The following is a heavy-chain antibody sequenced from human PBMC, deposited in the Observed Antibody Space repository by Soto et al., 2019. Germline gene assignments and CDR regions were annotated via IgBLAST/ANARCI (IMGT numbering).Heavy chain of an antibody. CDR3: ARREIQGPIDY. V-gene: IGHV4-28*01. D-gene: IGHD1-26*01. CDR1: GSSISSRNC. CDR2: IYYSGTT. J-gene: IGHJ4*02. Sequence: SETLSPNCPVPGSSISSRNCWGWIRQPPGKGLEWIGYIYYSGTTYYNPSLKSRVTMSVDTSKNQFSLKLTSVTAVDTAVYYCARREIQGPIDYWGQGTLVT.